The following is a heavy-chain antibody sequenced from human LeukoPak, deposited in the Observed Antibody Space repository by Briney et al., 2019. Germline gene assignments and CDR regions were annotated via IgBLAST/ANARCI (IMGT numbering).Heavy chain of an antibody. CDR3: ARAWRTYYDILTGYQNWFDP. D-gene: IGHD3-9*01. Sequence: ASVKVSCKVSGYTLTELSMHWVRQAPGKGLEWMGGFDPEDGETIYAQKFQGRVTITADESTSTAYMELSSLRSEDTAVYYCARAWRTYYDILTGYQNWFDPWGQGTLVTVSS. V-gene: IGHV1-24*01. CDR2: FDPEDGET. CDR1: GYTLTELS. J-gene: IGHJ5*02.